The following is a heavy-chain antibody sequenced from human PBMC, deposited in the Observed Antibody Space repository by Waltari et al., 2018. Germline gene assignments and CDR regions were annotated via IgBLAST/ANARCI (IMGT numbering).Heavy chain of an antibody. V-gene: IGHV3-30*18. CDR3: AKGLIRSSTSCCDY. D-gene: IGHD2-2*01. J-gene: IGHJ4*02. CDR1: GFTFSSYG. CDR2: IWYDGRNK. Sequence: QVQLVESGGGVVQPGRSLRLSCAASGFTFSSYGMHWVRQAPGKGLGWVAVIWYDGRNKYYAESVKGRFTISRDNSKNTLYLQMNSLRAEDTAMYYCAKGLIRSSTSCCDYWGQGTLVTVSS.